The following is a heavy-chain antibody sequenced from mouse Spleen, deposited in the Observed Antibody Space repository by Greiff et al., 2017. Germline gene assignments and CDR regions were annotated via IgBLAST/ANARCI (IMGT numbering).Heavy chain of an antibody. D-gene: IGHD4-1*02. CDR3: ARSTGRGWYFDV. V-gene: IGHV1-4*01. CDR2: INPSSGYT. CDR1: GYTFTSYT. J-gene: IGHJ1*01. Sequence: VQLQQSGAELARPGASVKMSCKASGYTFTSYTMHWVKQRPGQGLEWIGYINPSSGYTKYNQKFKDKATLTADKSSSTAYMQLSSLTSEDSAVYYCARSTGRGWYFDVWGAGTTVTVSS.